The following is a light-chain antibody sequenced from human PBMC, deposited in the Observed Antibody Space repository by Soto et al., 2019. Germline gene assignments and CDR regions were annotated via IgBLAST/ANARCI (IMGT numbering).Light chain of an antibody. J-gene: IGLJ3*02. Sequence: QSALTQPASVSGSPGQSITISCTGTSSDVGGYNYVSWYQQHPGKAPKLMIYDVSNRPSGVSNRFSGSKSGNTASLTISGRQAEDEADYYCSSYTSSSTTWVFGGGTKLTVL. CDR3: SSYTSSSTTWV. V-gene: IGLV2-14*01. CDR2: DVS. CDR1: SSDVGGYNY.